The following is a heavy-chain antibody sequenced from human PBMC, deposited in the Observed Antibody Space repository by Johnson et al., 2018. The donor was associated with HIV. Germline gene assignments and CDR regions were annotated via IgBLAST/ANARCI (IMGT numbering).Heavy chain of an antibody. CDR2: ISSSGSTI. V-gene: IGHV3-11*04. J-gene: IGHJ3*02. CDR3: ARNGLIPAAKGVAFDI. Sequence: GRSLRLSCAASRFSFSDYDMSWIRQAPGKGLEWVSYISSSGSTIYYADSVEGRFTISRDNAKNSLYLQMNSLRAEDTAVYYCARNGLIPAAKGVAFDIWGQGTTVTVSS. CDR1: RFSFSDYD. D-gene: IGHD2-2*01.